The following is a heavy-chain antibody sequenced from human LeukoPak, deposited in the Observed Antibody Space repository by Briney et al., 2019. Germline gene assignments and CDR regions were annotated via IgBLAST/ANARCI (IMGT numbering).Heavy chain of an antibody. J-gene: IGHJ4*02. CDR1: GGSISSSGYY. CDR2: IYYSGST. CDR3: ARREYYFDY. V-gene: IGHV4-39*01. Sequence: SETLSLTCTVSGGSISSSGYYWGWIRQPPGKGLEWIGSIYYSGSTYYNPSLKSRVTISLHTSKNQFSLRLSSVTAADTAVYYCARREYYFDYWGQGTLVTVSS.